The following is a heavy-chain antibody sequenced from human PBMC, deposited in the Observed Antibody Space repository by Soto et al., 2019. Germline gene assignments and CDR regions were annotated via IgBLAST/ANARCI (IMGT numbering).Heavy chain of an antibody. D-gene: IGHD2-2*02. Sequence: GGSLRLSCAASVFIFSTYAMNWVRQAPGKGLELFSSISDSGDYTYYADSVKGRFTISRDNSKNTLYLQMSSLSAEDTAVYYCVKEYLGHIGYDYWGQGTLVTVSS. CDR2: ISDSGDYT. V-gene: IGHV3-23*01. J-gene: IGHJ4*02. CDR3: VKEYLGHIGYDY. CDR1: VFIFSTYA.